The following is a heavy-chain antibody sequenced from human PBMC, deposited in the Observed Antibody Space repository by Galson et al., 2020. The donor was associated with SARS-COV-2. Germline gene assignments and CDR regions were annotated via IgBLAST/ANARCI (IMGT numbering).Heavy chain of an antibody. CDR3: ARDGQAGAAAGYYVDY. CDR2: IDPRAGRT. CDR1: GYTFTTYY. Sequence: ASVQVSCKASGYTFTTYYIHWVRQAPGQGPEWMGIIDPRAGRTSNAQMLQGRVTMTTDTSTSTVYMELYSLRSDDTAVYYCARDGQAGAAAGYYVDYWGQGTQVTVSS. J-gene: IGHJ4*02. D-gene: IGHD6-13*01. V-gene: IGHV1-46*04.